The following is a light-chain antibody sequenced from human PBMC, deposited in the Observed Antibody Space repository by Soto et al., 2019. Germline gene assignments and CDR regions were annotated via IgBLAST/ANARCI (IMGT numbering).Light chain of an antibody. CDR2: RVS. V-gene: IGKV2-30*02. CDR3: MEGTYWPKT. CDR1: QSFVHCDGNTY. Sequence: DVVLTQSPLSLPVTLGQPASISCRSSQSFVHCDGNTYLHLFQQRPGQAPRRLIYRVSTRDSGVPDRFSGGGSGTDFTLKISRVEADDVGVYYCMEGTYWPKTFGQGTKLEIK. J-gene: IGKJ2*01.